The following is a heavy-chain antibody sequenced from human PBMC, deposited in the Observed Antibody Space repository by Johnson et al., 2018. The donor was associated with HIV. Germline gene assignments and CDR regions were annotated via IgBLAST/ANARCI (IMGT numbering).Heavy chain of an antibody. V-gene: IGHV3-30*02. CDR2: IRYDGSNK. J-gene: IGHJ3*02. CDR1: GFTFSSYG. CDR3: AKDRYYGGGSYRQPLGNDEGLWAFDI. D-gene: IGHD3-16*02. Sequence: QVQLVESGGGVVQPGGSLRLSCAASGFTFSSYGMHWVRQAPGKGLEWVAFIRYDGSNKYYADSVKGRFTISRDNSKNTLYLQMNSLRAEDMAVYYCAKDRYYGGGSYRQPLGNDEGLWAFDIWGQGTMVTVSS.